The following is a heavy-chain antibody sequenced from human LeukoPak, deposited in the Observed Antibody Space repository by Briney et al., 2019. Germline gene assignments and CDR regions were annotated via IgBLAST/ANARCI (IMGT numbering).Heavy chain of an antibody. Sequence: SEALSLTCTVSGGSFSTYYWSWIRQPPGKGLEWIGYIYYSGSTNYNPSLKSRVTISVDTSKNQFSLKLSSVTAADTAVYYCARCPPLYDSSGCWGGYYYYYYMDVWGKGTTVTVSS. CDR2: IYYSGST. J-gene: IGHJ6*03. V-gene: IGHV4-59*01. D-gene: IGHD3-22*01. CDR3: ARCPPLYDSSGCWGGYYYYYYMDV. CDR1: GGSFSTYY.